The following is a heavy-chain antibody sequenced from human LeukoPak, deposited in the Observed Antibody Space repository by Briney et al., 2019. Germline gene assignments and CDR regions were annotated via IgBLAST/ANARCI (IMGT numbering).Heavy chain of an antibody. J-gene: IGHJ5*02. D-gene: IGHD2-21*01. V-gene: IGHV3-48*01. CDR3: ARTLVVASYNWFDP. CDR2: ISSSSSTI. Sequence: PGGSLRLSCAASGFTFSSYSMNWVRQAPGKGLEWVSYISSSSSTIYYADSVKGRLTISRDNAKNSLYLQMNSLRAEDTAVYYCARTLVVASYNWFDPWGQGTLVTVSS. CDR1: GFTFSSYS.